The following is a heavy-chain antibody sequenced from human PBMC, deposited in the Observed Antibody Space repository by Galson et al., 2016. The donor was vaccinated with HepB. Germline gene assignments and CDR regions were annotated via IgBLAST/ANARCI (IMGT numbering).Heavy chain of an antibody. CDR3: ATSLRLAGTDAVDI. J-gene: IGHJ3*02. D-gene: IGHD6-19*01. CDR2: IYHTGST. Sequence: SETLSLTCAVSGGSITNDKWWHWVRQPPGKGLEWIGEIYHTGSTNRNPSLKSRLTMSVDKSKNQFSLNLDSATAADTAIYYCATSLRLAGTDAVDIWGQGIMVTVSS. CDR1: GGSITNDKW. V-gene: IGHV4-4*02.